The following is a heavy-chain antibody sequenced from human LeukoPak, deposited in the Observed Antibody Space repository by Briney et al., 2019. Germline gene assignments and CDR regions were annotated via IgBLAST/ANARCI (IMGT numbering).Heavy chain of an antibody. D-gene: IGHD6-19*01. CDR1: GFALSVYA. CDR2: INANSGTT. J-gene: IGHJ5*01. CDR3: EKPNCGGLAVNADWFDP. Sequence: GGSLRLSCEPRGFALSVYAMCRLRQPPGKGLEWVSTINANSGTTSYAASVRGRFSISRDNSKNTLYLQLNTLRADDTATYYGEKPNCGGLAVNADWFDPWGQGTLVVVSS. V-gene: IGHV3-23*01.